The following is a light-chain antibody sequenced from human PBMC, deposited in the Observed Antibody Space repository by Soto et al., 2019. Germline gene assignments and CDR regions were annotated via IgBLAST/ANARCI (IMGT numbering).Light chain of an antibody. CDR2: AAS. Sequence: IQMTQSPSSLSASVGDRFTITCRASQSISSYLNWYQQKXGKAPKLLMYAASTLQSGVPSRFRGSGSGTEFTLTISSLQPEDVATYYCQKYNSALITFGQGTRLEIK. CDR3: QKYNSALIT. V-gene: IGKV1-39*01. CDR1: QSISSY. J-gene: IGKJ5*01.